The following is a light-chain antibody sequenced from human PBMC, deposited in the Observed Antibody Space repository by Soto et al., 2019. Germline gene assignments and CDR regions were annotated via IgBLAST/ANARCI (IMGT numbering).Light chain of an antibody. J-gene: IGKJ1*01. CDR2: DAS. CDR3: QQYDSYPLT. V-gene: IGKV1-5*01. CDR1: QTISSW. Sequence: DIQMTQSPSTLSASVGDSATITCRASQTISSWLAWYQQKPGTAPRVLIYDASSLESGVPSRFSGSGSGTEFTLTISSLQPDDFATYYCQQYDSYPLTFGQGTKVEIK.